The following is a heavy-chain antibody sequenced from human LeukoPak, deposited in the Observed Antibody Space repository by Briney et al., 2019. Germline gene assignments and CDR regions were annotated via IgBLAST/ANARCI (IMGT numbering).Heavy chain of an antibody. CDR2: IHSGGST. CDR3: ARAGKYCSDTNCDATFDI. J-gene: IGHJ3*02. V-gene: IGHV4-61*02. D-gene: IGHD2-2*01. Sequence: SETLSLTCTVSGGSISSGNYYWSWIRQPAGKGLAWIGRIHSGGSTNYNPSLKSRVTMSVDTSKNQFSLKLSSVTAADTAVYYCARAGKYCSDTNCDATFDIWGQGTMVTVSS. CDR1: GGSISSGNYY.